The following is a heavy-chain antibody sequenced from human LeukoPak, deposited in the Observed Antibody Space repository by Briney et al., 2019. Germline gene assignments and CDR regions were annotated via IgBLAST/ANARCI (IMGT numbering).Heavy chain of an antibody. D-gene: IGHD1-26*01. Sequence: PGESLRISCKGSGHSFTTNWIGWVRQMPGKGLEWMGIIYPGDSDTRYSPSFQGQVTISADKSITTAYLQWSSLKASDTAMYYCVNSGTYTDAFDIWGPGTMVTVSS. J-gene: IGHJ3*02. CDR2: IYPGDSDT. V-gene: IGHV5-51*01. CDR3: VNSGTYTDAFDI. CDR1: GHSFTTNW.